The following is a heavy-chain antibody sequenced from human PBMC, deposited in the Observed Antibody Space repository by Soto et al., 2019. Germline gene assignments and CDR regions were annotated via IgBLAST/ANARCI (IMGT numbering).Heavy chain of an antibody. V-gene: IGHV3-30-3*01. CDR3: GRCSSTSCHLGADY. CDR2: ISYDGSDK. D-gene: IGHD2-2*01. CDR1: GFTFSSYA. Sequence: QVQLVESGGGVVQPGRSLRLSCAASGFTFSSYAMHWVHQAPGKGLEWVALISYDGSDKYYADSVKGRFTISRDNSKNTLYLQMNSLRTEDTAAYYCGRCSSTSCHLGADYWGQGTLVTVSS. J-gene: IGHJ4*02.